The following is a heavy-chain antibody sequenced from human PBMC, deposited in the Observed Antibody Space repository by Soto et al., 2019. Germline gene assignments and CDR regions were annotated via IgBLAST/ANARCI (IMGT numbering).Heavy chain of an antibody. Sequence: QVQLVQSGAEVKKPGSSVKVSCKASGGTFSKYAISWVRQAPGQGLEWMGGIIPIFTTTNYAQKFQGRVTITADESTSTAYMELSRLRSEDTAVYYCARVPGYGYDSWVDPWGQGTLVSVSS. CDR3: ARVPGYGYDSWVDP. V-gene: IGHV1-69*12. J-gene: IGHJ5*02. CDR1: GGTFSKYA. CDR2: IIPIFTTT. D-gene: IGHD5-18*01.